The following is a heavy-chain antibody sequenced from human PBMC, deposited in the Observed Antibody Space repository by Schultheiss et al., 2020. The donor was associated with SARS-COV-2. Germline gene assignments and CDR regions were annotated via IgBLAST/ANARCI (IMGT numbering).Heavy chain of an antibody. CDR2: ISSSGSTI. CDR1: GFTFSSYE. D-gene: IGHD3/OR15-3a*01. J-gene: IGHJ4*02. Sequence: GGSLRLSCAASGFTFSSYEMNWVRQAPGKGLEWVSYISSSGSTIYYADSVKGRFTISRDNSKNTLYLQMNSLRAEDTAVYYCARDFGHSFDYWGQGTLVTVSS. V-gene: IGHV3-48*03. CDR3: ARDFGHSFDY.